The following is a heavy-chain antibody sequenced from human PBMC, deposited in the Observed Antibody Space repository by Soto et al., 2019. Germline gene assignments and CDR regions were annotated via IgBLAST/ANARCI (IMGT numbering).Heavy chain of an antibody. CDR1: GDSISTGGFY. CDR3: ARKNDFSSCSFYYPALDV. V-gene: IGHV4-31*01. CDR2: IYRSGNA. Sequence: QVQLQESGPGLVKPSQTLSLTCTVSGDSISTGGFYWSWIRQRPGKGLEWMGYIYRSGNAYYNPSFETLLTISVDTSKNQFSLKVSSVTAADTAVYYCARKNDFSSCSFYYPALDVWGQGTTVIVSS. J-gene: IGHJ6*02. D-gene: IGHD3-3*01.